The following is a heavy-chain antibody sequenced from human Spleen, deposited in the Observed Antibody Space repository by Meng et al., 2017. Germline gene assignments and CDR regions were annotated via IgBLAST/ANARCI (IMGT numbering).Heavy chain of an antibody. D-gene: IGHD5-12*01. J-gene: IGHJ4*02. V-gene: IGHV1-69*13. Sequence: SVKVSCKASGGTFSSHGLSWVRQAPGQGLEWMGGIILIFGPGNYAQKFQGRLTITADESTNTAYMELSSLTSEDTAVYYCARAVTVATLGPLGYWGQGTLVTVSS. CDR1: GGTFSSHG. CDR3: ARAVTVATLGPLGY. CDR2: IILIFGPG.